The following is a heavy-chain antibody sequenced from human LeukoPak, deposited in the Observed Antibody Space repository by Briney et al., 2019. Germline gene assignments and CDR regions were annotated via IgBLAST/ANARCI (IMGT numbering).Heavy chain of an antibody. CDR2: IYSGGNI. J-gene: IGHJ4*02. Sequence: PGGSLRLSCAASGFTVSSTFMSWVRQAPGKGLEWVSVIYSGGNIYYIDSVKGRFTISRDTSKNTLYLQMNSLRAEDTAVYYCAKPPDIAAHGREDYWGQGTLVTVSS. D-gene: IGHD6-13*01. CDR1: GFTVSSTF. CDR3: AKPPDIAAHGREDY. V-gene: IGHV3-53*01.